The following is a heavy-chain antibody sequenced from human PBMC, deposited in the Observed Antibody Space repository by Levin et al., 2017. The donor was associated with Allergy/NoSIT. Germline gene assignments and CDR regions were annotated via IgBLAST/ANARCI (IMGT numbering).Heavy chain of an antibody. CDR3: AKAKHDQLLLYYGMDV. Sequence: PGGSLRLSCAASGFTFDDYAMHWVRQAPGKGLEWVSGISWNSGSIGYADSVKGRFTISRDNAKNSLYLQMNSLRAEDTALYYCAKAKHDQLLLYYGMDVWGQGTTVTVSS. V-gene: IGHV3-9*01. CDR2: ISWNSGSI. CDR1: GFTFDDYA. J-gene: IGHJ6*02. D-gene: IGHD2-2*01.